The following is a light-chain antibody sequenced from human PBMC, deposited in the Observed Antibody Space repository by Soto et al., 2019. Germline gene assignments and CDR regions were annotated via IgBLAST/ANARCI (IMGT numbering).Light chain of an antibody. V-gene: IGKV1-27*01. CDR3: QKYSSPPLT. Sequence: DIQMTQSPSSLSASVGDRVTITCRASQAINNYLAWYQHRPGKLPELLIFAASTLQSGVPSRFSGSGSGTHFTLTISSLQTEDVATYYGQKYSSPPLTFGQGTKVEIK. CDR1: QAINNY. J-gene: IGKJ1*01. CDR2: AAS.